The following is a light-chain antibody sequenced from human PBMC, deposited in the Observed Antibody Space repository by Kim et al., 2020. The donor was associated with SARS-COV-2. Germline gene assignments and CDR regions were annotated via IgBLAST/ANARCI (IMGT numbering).Light chain of an antibody. V-gene: IGLV3-1*01. J-gene: IGLJ2*01. CDR3: QAWDNNAAI. CDR2: QDI. Sequence: SYELTQPPSVSVSPGQTATIPCSGDNLGGRYVSWYQQRPGQPPVLVMYQDIERPSGIPDRFSGSNSGNTATLTISGTQAMDEGDYYCQAWDNNAAIFGGG. CDR1: NLGGRY.